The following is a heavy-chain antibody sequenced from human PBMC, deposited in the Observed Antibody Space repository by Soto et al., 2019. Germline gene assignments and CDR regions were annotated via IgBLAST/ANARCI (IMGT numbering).Heavy chain of an antibody. Sequence: EVQLVESGGGLVKPGGSVRLSCAASGFTFSSYSMNWVRQAPGKGLEWVSSISSSSSYIYYADSVKGRFTISRDNAKNSLYLQMNSLRAEDTAVYYCARDLARDSSGYYWGVFDYWGQGTLVTVSS. CDR1: GFTFSSYS. CDR3: ARDLARDSSGYYWGVFDY. CDR2: ISSSSSYI. V-gene: IGHV3-21*01. D-gene: IGHD3-22*01. J-gene: IGHJ4*02.